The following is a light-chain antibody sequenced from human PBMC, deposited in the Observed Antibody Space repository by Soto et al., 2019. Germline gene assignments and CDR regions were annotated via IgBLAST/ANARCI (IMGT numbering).Light chain of an antibody. CDR1: QSILHSSSNNNY. CDR2: WAS. CDR3: QQDYNPPRT. Sequence: DIVMTQSPDSLAVSLGEMATINCKSSQSILHSSSNNNYLAWYQQKPGQPPKLLIYWASTREYGVPDRFSGSWSRSECTLTVSSLEAEDVAVYHCQQDYNPPRTFDQGTKVEIK. V-gene: IGKV4-1*01. J-gene: IGKJ1*01.